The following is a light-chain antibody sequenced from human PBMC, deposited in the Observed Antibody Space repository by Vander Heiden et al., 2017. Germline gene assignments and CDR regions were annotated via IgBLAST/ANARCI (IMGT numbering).Light chain of an antibody. V-gene: IGKV3-20*01. CDR1: QSVSSSY. CDR3: QQYGSSPIT. CDR2: GAS. J-gene: IGKJ4*01. Sequence: EIVLTQSPGTLSLSPGARATLSCSASQSVSSSYLAWYQQKPGQAPRLLIYGASSRATGIPDRFSGSGSGTDFTLTISRLDPEDFAVYYCQQYGSSPITFGGGTKVEIK.